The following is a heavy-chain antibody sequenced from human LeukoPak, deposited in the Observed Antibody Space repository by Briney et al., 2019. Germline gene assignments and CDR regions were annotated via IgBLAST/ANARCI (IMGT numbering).Heavy chain of an antibody. CDR2: IYWDDDK. D-gene: IGHD2-2*01. CDR3: ARVVPAAAYFDY. CDR1: GFSLSTSGVG. J-gene: IGHJ4*02. Sequence: SGPTLVNPTQTLTLTCTFSGFSLSTSGVGVGWIRQPPGKALEWPALIYWDDDKRYSPSLKSRLTITKDTSKNQVVLTMTNMDPVDTATYYCARVVPAAAYFDYWGQGTLVTVSS. V-gene: IGHV2-5*02.